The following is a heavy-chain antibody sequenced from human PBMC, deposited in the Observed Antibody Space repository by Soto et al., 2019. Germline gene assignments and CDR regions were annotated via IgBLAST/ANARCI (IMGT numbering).Heavy chain of an antibody. CDR2: IYYSGST. J-gene: IGHJ4*02. Sequence: TSETLSLTCTVSGGSISSGDYYWSWIRQPPGKGLEWIGYIYYSGSTYYNPSLKSRVTISVDTSKNQFSLKLSSVTAADTAVYYCARGSLRSDYVLNYWGQGTLVTVSS. V-gene: IGHV4-30-4*01. CDR1: GGSISSGDYY. D-gene: IGHD4-17*01. CDR3: ARGSLRSDYVLNY.